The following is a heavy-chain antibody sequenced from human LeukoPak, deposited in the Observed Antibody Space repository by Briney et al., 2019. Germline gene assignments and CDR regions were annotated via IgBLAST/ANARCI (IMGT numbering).Heavy chain of an antibody. CDR3: ARGEYSGSHDY. CDR2: INPNSGCT. CDR1: GYTFTGYY. V-gene: IGHV1-2*02. Sequence: ASVKVTCKASGYTFTGYYMHWVRQPPGQGLEWMGWINPNSGCTNYAQKFPGTVTMTRDTSISTAYMELSRLRSDDTAVYYCARGEYSGSHDYWGQGTLVTVSS. D-gene: IGHD1-26*01. J-gene: IGHJ4*02.